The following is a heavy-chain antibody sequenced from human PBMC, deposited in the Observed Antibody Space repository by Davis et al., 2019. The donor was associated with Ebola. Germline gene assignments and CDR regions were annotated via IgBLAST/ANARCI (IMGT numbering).Heavy chain of an antibody. V-gene: IGHV4-39*01. CDR2: IYYRGKT. Sequence: MPSETLSLTCTVSGGSISSSSFYWGWIRRPPGKGLEWIGSIYYRGKTYYNPSLKSRVTISLDTSKNQFSLKLRSVTAADTAVYYCARRPHLKSDFGSDAFDIWGQGTTVTVSS. D-gene: IGHD3-10*01. CDR3: ARRPHLKSDFGSDAFDI. CDR1: GGSISSSSFY. J-gene: IGHJ3*02.